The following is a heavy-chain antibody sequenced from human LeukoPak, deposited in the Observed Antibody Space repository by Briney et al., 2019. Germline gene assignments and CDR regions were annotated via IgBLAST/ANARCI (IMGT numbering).Heavy chain of an antibody. CDR3: ARGRWSYDFWSGGNTYYFDY. V-gene: IGHV4-34*01. CDR1: GGSFSGYY. CDR2: INHSRST. D-gene: IGHD3-3*01. J-gene: IGHJ4*02. Sequence: SGTLSLTCAVYGGSFSGYYWSWIRQPPGKGLEWIGEINHSRSTNYNPSLKSRVTISVDTSKNQFSLKLSSVTAADTAVYYCARGRWSYDFWSGGNTYYFDYWGQGTLVTVSS.